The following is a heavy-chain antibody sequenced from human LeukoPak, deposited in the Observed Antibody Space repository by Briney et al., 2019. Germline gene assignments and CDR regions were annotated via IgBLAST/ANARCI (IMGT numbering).Heavy chain of an antibody. CDR2: ISPHSGST. J-gene: IGHJ4*02. D-gene: IGHD3-22*01. V-gene: IGHV1-2*02. CDR3: ARVSRLYYDTSGRIFDY. Sequence: ASVKVSCKASGYIFTGYYMHWVRQAPGQGLEWMGWISPHSGSTNYAQKFQGRVTMTLDTSISTVYMELSRLRSDDTAVYYCARVSRLYYDTSGRIFDYWGQGTLVTVSS. CDR1: GYIFTGYY.